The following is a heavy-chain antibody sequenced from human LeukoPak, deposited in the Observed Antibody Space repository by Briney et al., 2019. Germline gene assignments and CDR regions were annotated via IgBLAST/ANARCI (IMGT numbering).Heavy chain of an antibody. D-gene: IGHD6-19*01. V-gene: IGHV3-74*01. J-gene: IGHJ4*02. Sequence: GGSLRLSCAASGFTFSSYAMSWVRQAPGKGLVWVSRINTDGSSTSYADSVKGRFTISRDNAKNTLYLQMNSLRAEDTAVYYCARGGGGGWYISEDFDYWGQGTLVTVSS. CDR3: ARGGGGGWYISEDFDY. CDR2: INTDGSST. CDR1: GFTFSSYA.